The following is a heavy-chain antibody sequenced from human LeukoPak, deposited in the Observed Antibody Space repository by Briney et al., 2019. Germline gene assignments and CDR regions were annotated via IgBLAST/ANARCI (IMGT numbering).Heavy chain of an antibody. CDR3: ARGYGGNSGYFDY. D-gene: IGHD4-23*01. V-gene: IGHV3-33*01. J-gene: IGHJ4*02. CDR1: GFTFSSYG. Sequence: AGGSLRLPCAASGFTFSSYGMHWVRQAPGKGLEWVAVIWYDGSKKYYADSVKGRLTISRDNSKNTLYLQMDSLRAEDTAVYYCARGYGGNSGYFDYWGQGSLVTVSS. CDR2: IWYDGSKK.